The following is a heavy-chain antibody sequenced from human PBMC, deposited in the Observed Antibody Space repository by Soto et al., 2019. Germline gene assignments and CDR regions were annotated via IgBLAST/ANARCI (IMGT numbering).Heavy chain of an antibody. J-gene: IGHJ6*02. CDR1: GGTFSSYA. CDR3: ARLRDSSNLGYYYYYGMDV. CDR2: IIPILGTA. D-gene: IGHD6-13*01. Sequence: VASVKVACKACGGTFSSYAISWGGQAPGQRVEWVGGIIPILGTANYAQKFQGRVTITADESTSTAYMELSSLRSEDTAVYYCARLRDSSNLGYYYYYGMDVWGQATTVTVSS. V-gene: IGHV1-69*13.